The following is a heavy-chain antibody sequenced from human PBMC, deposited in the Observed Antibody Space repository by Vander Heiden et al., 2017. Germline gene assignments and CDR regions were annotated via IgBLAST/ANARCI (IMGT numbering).Heavy chain of an antibody. CDR1: GFTPRHYA. D-gene: IGHD2-2*01. J-gene: IGHJ6*02. CDR3: TKDLVPGGADV. V-gene: IGHV3-9*02. Sequence: EVQVVESGGGLVQPGRSLRLSCAVSGFTPRHYARHWVRQSPGKGLEWVSGFDYNSGRVDYADSVKGRFTTSGDNAKKSLYLQMDSLRGEDTAVYYCTKDLVPGGADVWGQGTTVTVSS. CDR2: FDYNSGRV.